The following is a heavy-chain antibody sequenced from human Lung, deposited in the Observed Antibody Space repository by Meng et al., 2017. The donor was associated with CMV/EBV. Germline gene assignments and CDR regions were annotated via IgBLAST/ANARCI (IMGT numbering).Heavy chain of an antibody. D-gene: IGHD3-10*01. CDR3: ARVVDTSGSCYQSLPY. CDR2: IKQDGSQI. J-gene: IGHJ4*02. V-gene: IGHV3-7*01. CDR1: GFTFSSYW. Sequence: GESLKISCIGSGFTFSSYWMTWVRQAPGKGLEWVANIKQDGSQIYYVDSVRGRFTISRDNARNSLYLQMNNLRAEDTALYYCARVVDTSGSCYQSLPYWGQGTLVTVSS.